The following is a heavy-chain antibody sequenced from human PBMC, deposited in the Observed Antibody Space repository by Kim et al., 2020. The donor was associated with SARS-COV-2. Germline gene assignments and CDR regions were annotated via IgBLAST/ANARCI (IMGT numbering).Heavy chain of an antibody. J-gene: IGHJ5*02. CDR1: GGSVSSGSYY. CDR3: ARGDNYYDSSGYYYVGATNWFAP. Sequence: SETLSLTCTVSGGSVSSGSYYWSWIRQPPGKGLEWIGYIYYSGSTNYNPSLKSRVTISVDTSKNQFSLKLSSVTAADTAVYYCARGDNYYDSSGYYYVGATNWFAPWGQGTLVTVSS. CDR2: IYYSGST. V-gene: IGHV4-61*01. D-gene: IGHD3-22*01.